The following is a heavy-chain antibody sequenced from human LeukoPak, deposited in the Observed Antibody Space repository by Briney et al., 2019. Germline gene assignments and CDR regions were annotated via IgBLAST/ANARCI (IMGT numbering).Heavy chain of an antibody. V-gene: IGHV3-64*01. Sequence: GGSLRLSCAASGFTFSSYAMSWVRQAPGKGLEYVSAISSNGGSTYYVNSVKGRFTISRDNSKNTLYLQMGSLRAEDMAVYYCARGRKAVLLWFGTPGYYYMDVWGKGTTVTISS. J-gene: IGHJ6*03. CDR1: GFTFSSYA. D-gene: IGHD3-10*01. CDR3: ARGRKAVLLWFGTPGYYYMDV. CDR2: ISSNGGST.